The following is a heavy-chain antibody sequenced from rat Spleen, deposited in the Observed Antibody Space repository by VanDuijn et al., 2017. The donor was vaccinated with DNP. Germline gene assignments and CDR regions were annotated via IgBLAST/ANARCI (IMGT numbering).Heavy chain of an antibody. Sequence: EVQLQESGPGLVKSSQSLSLTCSVTGHSITSNYWAWIRKFPGNKMEWMGYINYSGATAYSPSLRSRISITRDTSKNQFFLQLNSVTTEDTATYYCARGLNYGGYIYSWYFDFWGPGTMVTVSS. CDR2: INYSGAT. CDR1: GHSITSNY. CDR3: ARGLNYGGYIYSWYFDF. D-gene: IGHD1-11*01. V-gene: IGHV3-1*01. J-gene: IGHJ1*01.